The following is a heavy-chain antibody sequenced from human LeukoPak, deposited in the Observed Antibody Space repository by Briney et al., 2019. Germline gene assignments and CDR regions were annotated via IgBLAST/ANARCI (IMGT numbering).Heavy chain of an antibody. CDR1: GFTFSTYA. D-gene: IGHD4-17*01. J-gene: IGHJ4*02. CDR2: ISGSGGST. CDR3: ANSAIYGDLRSLDY. Sequence: GGSLRLACAASGFTFSTYAMSWVRQAPGKGLEWVSAISGSGGSTCYADSVQGRFTISRDNSKNTLYLQMNSLRAEDTAVYYCANSAIYGDLRSLDYWGQGTLVTVSS. V-gene: IGHV3-23*01.